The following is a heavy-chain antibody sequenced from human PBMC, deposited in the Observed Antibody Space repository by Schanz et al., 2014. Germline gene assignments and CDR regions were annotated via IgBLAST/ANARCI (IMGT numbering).Heavy chain of an antibody. CDR1: GFNVSGNF. CDR2: ISSSSSTI. CDR3: ARDSDRATMVRTYNWFDP. D-gene: IGHD3-10*01. V-gene: IGHV3-48*02. J-gene: IGHJ5*02. Sequence: EVQLVESGGGLVQPGGSLRLSCAASGFNVSGNFMSWVRQAPGKGLEWVSYISSSSSTIYYADSVKGRFTISRDNAKNSLYLQMNSLRDEDTAVYYCARDSDRATMVRTYNWFDPWGQGTLVTVSS.